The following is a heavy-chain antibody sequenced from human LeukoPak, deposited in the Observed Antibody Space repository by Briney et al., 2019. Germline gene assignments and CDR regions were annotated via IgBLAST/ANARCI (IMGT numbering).Heavy chain of an antibody. D-gene: IGHD2-15*01. Sequence: PEGSLRLSCAASGFTFSNYAMSWVRQAPGKGLEWVSSISDSGAGTYYADSVKGRFTISRDNSKNTLYLQMNSLRAEDTAVYYCAKGHRYCTSGNCNSAVDYWGQGTLVTVSS. CDR3: AKGHRYCTSGNCNSAVDY. J-gene: IGHJ4*02. CDR2: ISDSGAGT. CDR1: GFTFSNYA. V-gene: IGHV3-23*01.